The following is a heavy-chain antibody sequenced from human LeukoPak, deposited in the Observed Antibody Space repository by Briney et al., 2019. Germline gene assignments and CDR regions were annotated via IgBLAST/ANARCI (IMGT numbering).Heavy chain of an antibody. CDR1: GGSISSSSYY. D-gene: IGHD6-13*01. J-gene: IGHJ4*02. CDR3: ARVPLTPSSWYYFDY. V-gene: IGHV4-39*07. Sequence: PSETLSLTCTVSGGSISSSSYYWGWIRQPPGKGLEWIGSIYYSGSTYYNPSLKSRVTISVDTSKNQFSLKLSSVTAADTAVYYCARVPLTPSSWYYFDYWGQGTLVTVSS. CDR2: IYYSGST.